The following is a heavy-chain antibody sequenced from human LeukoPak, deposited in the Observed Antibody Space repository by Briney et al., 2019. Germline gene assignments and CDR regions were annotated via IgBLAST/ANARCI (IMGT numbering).Heavy chain of an antibody. Sequence: PGGSLRLSCAASGFTFSSYWMSWVRQAPGKGLEWVANIKQDGSEEYYVDSVKGRFAISRDNAKNSLYLQMNSLRAEDTAVYYCARLRLLWFGESYFDYWGQGTLVTVSS. CDR3: ARLRLLWFGESYFDY. CDR1: GFTFSSYW. D-gene: IGHD3-10*01. J-gene: IGHJ4*02. V-gene: IGHV3-7*01. CDR2: IKQDGSEE.